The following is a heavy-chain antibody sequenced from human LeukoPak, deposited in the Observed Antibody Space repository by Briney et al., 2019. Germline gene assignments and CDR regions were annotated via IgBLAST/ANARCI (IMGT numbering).Heavy chain of an antibody. Sequence: GGSLRLSCEASGFTLSNHWMTWVRQAPGKGVEWVATIKQGGSDKFYVDSVKGRFSISGDNARNSLYLQMNSLRAEDTAVYYCARDPFELWGQGTLVTVSS. CDR2: IKQGGSDK. V-gene: IGHV3-7*01. CDR1: GFTLSNHW. D-gene: IGHD1-26*01. CDR3: ARDPFEL. J-gene: IGHJ4*02.